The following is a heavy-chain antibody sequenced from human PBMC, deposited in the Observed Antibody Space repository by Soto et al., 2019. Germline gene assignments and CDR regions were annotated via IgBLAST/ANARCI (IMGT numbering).Heavy chain of an antibody. Sequence: GGSLRLSCAASGFTFGSYGMHWVRQAPGKGLEWVAFISYDGSSKYYVDSVKGRFTISRDNSKNTLYLQMTSLRAEDTAVYHCARARGNDWYSDYWGQGTLVTVSS. CDR2: ISYDGSSK. V-gene: IGHV3-30*03. CDR3: ARARGNDWYSDY. CDR1: GFTFGSYG. D-gene: IGHD5-12*01. J-gene: IGHJ4*02.